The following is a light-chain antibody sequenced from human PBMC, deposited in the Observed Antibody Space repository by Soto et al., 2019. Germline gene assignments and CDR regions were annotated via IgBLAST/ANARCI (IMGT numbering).Light chain of an antibody. Sequence: DIQLTQSPSFLSASIGDRVTITCRASQGISSFLAWYQQKAGKAPKLLISAASTLQSGVPSRFSGSASGTEFTLTISSLQPEDFATYYCQQVNSYPLTFGGGTKVDI. V-gene: IGKV1-9*01. CDR1: QGISSF. J-gene: IGKJ4*01. CDR3: QQVNSYPLT. CDR2: AAS.